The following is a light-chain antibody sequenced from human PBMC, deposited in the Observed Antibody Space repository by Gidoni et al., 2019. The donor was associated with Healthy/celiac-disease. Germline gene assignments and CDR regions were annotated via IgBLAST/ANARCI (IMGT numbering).Light chain of an antibody. J-gene: IGLJ2*01. CDR3: SSYTSSSLVV. CDR2: DVS. V-gene: IGLV2-14*01. CDR1: SSDVGCYNY. Sequence: QSALTQPASVSGSPGQSITISCTGTSSDVGCYNYVSWYQQPPGKAPKLMIDDVSNRPSGVSNRFSGSKSGNTASLTISVLQAEDEADYYCSSYTSSSLVVFGGGTKLTVL.